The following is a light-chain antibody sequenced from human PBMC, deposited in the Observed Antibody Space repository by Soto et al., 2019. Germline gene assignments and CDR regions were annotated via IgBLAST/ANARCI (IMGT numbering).Light chain of an antibody. Sequence: SPGTLSLSPGERATLSCRAIQSVSSRYLAWYQQKPGQAPRLLIYGASSRATGIPDRFSGSGSGTDFTLTISRLEPEDFAVYYCQQYGSSPPITFGQGTRLEIK. CDR3: QQYGSSPPIT. CDR1: QSVSSRY. CDR2: GAS. V-gene: IGKV3-20*01. J-gene: IGKJ5*01.